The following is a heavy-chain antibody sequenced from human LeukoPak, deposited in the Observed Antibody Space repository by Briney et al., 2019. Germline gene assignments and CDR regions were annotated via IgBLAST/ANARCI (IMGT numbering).Heavy chain of an antibody. D-gene: IGHD3-22*01. J-gene: IGHJ5*02. CDR1: GYTFTGYY. CDR2: INPNSGGT. CDR3: ARGRNYYDSSGP. Sequence: GASVKVSCKASGYTFTGYYMHWVRQAPGQGLEWMGWINPNSGGTNYAQKFQGRVTMTRDTSISTAYMELSSLRSEDTAVYYCARGRNYYDSSGPWGQGTLVTVSS. V-gene: IGHV1-2*02.